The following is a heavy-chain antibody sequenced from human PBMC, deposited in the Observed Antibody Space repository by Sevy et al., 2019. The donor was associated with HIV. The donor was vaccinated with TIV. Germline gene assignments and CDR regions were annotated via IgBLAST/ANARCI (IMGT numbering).Heavy chain of an antibody. V-gene: IGHV4-38-2*02. J-gene: IGHJ6*03. CDR2: IYHSGST. CDR3: ARDLGSGWPDYYYYYMDV. D-gene: IGHD6-19*01. Sequence: SETLSLTCAVSGYSISSGYYWGWIRQPPGKGLDWIGSIYHSGSTYYNPSLKSRVTISVDTSKNQFSLKLSSVTAADTAVYYCARDLGSGWPDYYYYYMDVWGKGTTVTVSS. CDR1: GYSISSGYY.